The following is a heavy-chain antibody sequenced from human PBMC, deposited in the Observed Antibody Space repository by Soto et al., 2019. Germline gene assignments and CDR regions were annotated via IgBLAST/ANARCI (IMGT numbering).Heavy chain of an antibody. CDR1: GYTFTSYG. Sequence: GASVKVSCKASGYTFTSYGISWVRQAPGQGLEWMGWISAYNGNTNYADSVKGRFTISRDNSKNTLYLQMNSLRAEDTAVYYCAKDLGSSWCLTVWGQGTLVTVSS. CDR3: AKDLGSSWCLTV. V-gene: IGHV1-18*04. D-gene: IGHD6-13*01. J-gene: IGHJ4*02. CDR2: ISAYNGNT.